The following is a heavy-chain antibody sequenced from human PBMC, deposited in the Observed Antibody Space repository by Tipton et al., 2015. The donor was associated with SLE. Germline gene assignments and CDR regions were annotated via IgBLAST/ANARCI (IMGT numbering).Heavy chain of an antibody. V-gene: IGHV4-38-2*02. D-gene: IGHD3-10*01. CDR3: ARARGSNWFDP. CDR1: DYSITSAYS. CDR2: ISHSGNT. Sequence: LRLSCTVSDYSITSAYSWGWSRQPPGKGLEWIGSISHSGNTYYTSSLKSRVTISLDTSKNEFSLKLSSVSAADTAVYYCARARGSNWFDPWGQGTLVTVSS. J-gene: IGHJ5*02.